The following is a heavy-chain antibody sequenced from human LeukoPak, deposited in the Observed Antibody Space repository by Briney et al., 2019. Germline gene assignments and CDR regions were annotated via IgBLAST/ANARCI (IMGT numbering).Heavy chain of an antibody. V-gene: IGHV3-23*01. Sequence: PGGSLRLSCAASGFTFSTFAMIWVRQPPGKGLEWVSSIFQGGGEIHYADSVRGRFTISRDNSKSTLFLQMNSLRAEDSAIYYCATYRHVLLPFESWGQGTLVTVSS. CDR2: IFQGGGEI. CDR1: GFTFSTFA. CDR3: ATYRHVLLPFES. D-gene: IGHD5-18*01. J-gene: IGHJ4*02.